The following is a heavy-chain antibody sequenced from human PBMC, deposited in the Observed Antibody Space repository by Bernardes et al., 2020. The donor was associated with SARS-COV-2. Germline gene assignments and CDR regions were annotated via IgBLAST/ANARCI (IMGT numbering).Heavy chain of an antibody. Sequence: ASLKASCKASGYTFTTYGISWVRQAAGHGLEWMGWISAYNGNTNYAQKLQDRVTMTTDTSTSTAYMELRSLRSDDTAVYYCARVGCGGDCYPNPRPYYYYGMDVWGQGTTVTVSS. V-gene: IGHV1-18*01. CDR3: ARVGCGGDCYPNPRPYYYYGMDV. CDR1: GYTFTTYG. D-gene: IGHD2-21*01. CDR2: ISAYNGNT. J-gene: IGHJ6*02.